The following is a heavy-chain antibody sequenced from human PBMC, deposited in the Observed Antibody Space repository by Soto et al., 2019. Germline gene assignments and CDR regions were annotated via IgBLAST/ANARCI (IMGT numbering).Heavy chain of an antibody. Sequence: SETLSLTCTVSGASISSSSFYWGWIRQPPGKGLEWIGYIYYSGSTNYNPSLKSRVTISVNTSKNQFSLKLSSVTAADTAVYYCARGTPGSSQPSIDYWGQGTLVTVSS. CDR2: IYYSGST. J-gene: IGHJ4*02. D-gene: IGHD6-13*01. CDR1: GASISSSSFY. CDR3: ARGTPGSSQPSIDY. V-gene: IGHV4-61*05.